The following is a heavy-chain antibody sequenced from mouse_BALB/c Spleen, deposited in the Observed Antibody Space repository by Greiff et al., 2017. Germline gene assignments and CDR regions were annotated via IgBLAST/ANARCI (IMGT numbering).Heavy chain of an antibody. CDR2: IYPGSGST. Sequence: LQQPGSELVRPGASVKLSCKASGYTFTRYWMHWVKQRHGQGLEWIGNIYPGSGSTNYDEKFKSKGTLTVDTSSSTAYMHLSSLTSEDSAVYYCTRDGNYPFADWGQGTLVTVAA. CDR3: TRDGNYPFAD. J-gene: IGHJ3*01. D-gene: IGHD2-1*01. V-gene: IGHV1S22*01. CDR1: GYTFTRYW.